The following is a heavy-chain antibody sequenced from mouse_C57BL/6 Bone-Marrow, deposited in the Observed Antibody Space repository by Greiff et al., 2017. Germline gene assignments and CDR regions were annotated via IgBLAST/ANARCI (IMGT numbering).Heavy chain of an antibody. CDR2: IYPSDSET. D-gene: IGHD2-2*01. V-gene: IGHV1-61*01. Sequence: QVQLQQPGAELVRPGSSVKLSCKASGYTFTSYWMDWVKQRPGQGLEWIGNIYPSDSETHYNQKFKDKATLTVDKSSSTAYMQLSSLTSEDSAVYDCARGGYDGYWGQGTTLTVSS. CDR3: ARGGYDGY. CDR1: GYTFTSYW. J-gene: IGHJ2*01.